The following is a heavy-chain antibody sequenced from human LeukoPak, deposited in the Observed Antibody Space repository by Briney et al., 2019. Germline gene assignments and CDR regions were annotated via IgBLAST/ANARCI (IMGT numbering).Heavy chain of an antibody. J-gene: IGHJ4*02. Sequence: GGSLRLSCAASGFTFSSYAMSWVRQAPGKGLEWVSAISGSGGSTYYADSVKGRFTISRDNSKNTLYLQMNSLRAEDTAVYYCTKAGASTSWYGSAYCGQGTLVTVSS. V-gene: IGHV3-23*01. CDR1: GFTFSSYA. D-gene: IGHD6-13*01. CDR3: TKAGASTSWYGSAY. CDR2: ISGSGGST.